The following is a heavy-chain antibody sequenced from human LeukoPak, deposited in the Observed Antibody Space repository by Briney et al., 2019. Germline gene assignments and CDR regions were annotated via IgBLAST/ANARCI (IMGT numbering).Heavy chain of an antibody. CDR2: IRYDGSNK. Sequence: GGSLRLSCAASGFTFSSYGMHWVCQAPGNGLEWVAFIRYDGSNKYYAGPVKGLFTISRDNSKNTLYLQMNSLRAEDTAVYYCAKDGPPDSSGYYFLNYWGQGTLVTVSS. D-gene: IGHD3-22*01. J-gene: IGHJ4*02. V-gene: IGHV3-30*02. CDR3: AKDGPPDSSGYYFLNY. CDR1: GFTFSSYG.